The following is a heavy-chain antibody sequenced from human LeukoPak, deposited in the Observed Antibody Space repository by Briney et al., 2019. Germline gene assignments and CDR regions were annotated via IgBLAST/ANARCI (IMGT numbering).Heavy chain of an antibody. D-gene: IGHD3-16*02. J-gene: IGHJ6*03. CDR3: ARLPNDYDYVWGSYRYTSYYMDV. V-gene: IGHV4-39*01. CDR2: IYYSGST. Sequence: PGGSLRLSCAASGFTFGSYAMSWVRQAPGKGLEWIGSIYYSGSTYYNPSLKSRVTISVDTSKNQFSLKLSSVTAADTAVYYCARLPNDYDYVWGSYRYTSYYMDVWGKGTTVTVSS. CDR1: GFTFGSYA.